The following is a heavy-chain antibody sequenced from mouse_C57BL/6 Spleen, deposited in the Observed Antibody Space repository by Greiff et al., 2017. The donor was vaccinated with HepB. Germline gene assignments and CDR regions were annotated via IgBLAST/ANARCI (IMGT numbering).Heavy chain of an antibody. CDR1: GFNIKDYY. D-gene: IGHD1-1*01. J-gene: IGHJ4*01. Sequence: EVQLQQSGAELVRPGASVKLSCTASGFNIKDYYMHWVKQRPEQGLEWIGRIDPEDGDTEYAPKFQGKATMTADTSSNTAYLQLSSLTSADTAVYDGTDDYGSGVYAMDYGGQGTSVTVSS. CDR2: IDPEDGDT. V-gene: IGHV14-1*01. CDR3: TDDYGSGVYAMDY.